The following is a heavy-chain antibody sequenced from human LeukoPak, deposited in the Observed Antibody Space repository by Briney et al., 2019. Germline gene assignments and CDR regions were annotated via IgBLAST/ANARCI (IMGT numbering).Heavy chain of an antibody. J-gene: IGHJ6*02. CDR1: GGSFSGYY. D-gene: IGHD2-15*01. V-gene: IGHV4-34*01. CDR2: IYHSGST. CDR3: ATHDSMDV. Sequence: SETLSLTCAVYGGSFSGYYWSWIRQPPGKGLEWIGYIYHSGSTYYNPSLKSRVAISVDWSKNQFSLKLRSVTAADTAVYYCATHDSMDVWGQGTTVTVSS.